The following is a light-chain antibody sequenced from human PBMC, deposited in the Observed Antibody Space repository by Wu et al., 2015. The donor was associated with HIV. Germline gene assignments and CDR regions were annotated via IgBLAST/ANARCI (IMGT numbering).Light chain of an antibody. CDR3: QQAYRFPPT. V-gene: IGKV1-12*01. CDR2: GAS. CDR1: QSIDNW. Sequence: DIQMTQSPSSMSASVGDTVTITCRASQSIDNWLAWYQQKPGKAPNLLVFGASNLHTDVPLRFSGTRSGTDFTLTITSLEPEDFATYFCQQAYRFPPTFGGGPRW. J-gene: IGKJ4*01.